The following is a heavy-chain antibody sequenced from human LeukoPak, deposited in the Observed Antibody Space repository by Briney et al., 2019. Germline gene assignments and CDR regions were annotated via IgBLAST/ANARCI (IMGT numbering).Heavy chain of an antibody. CDR2: IYYSGST. CDR3: ARGPRGSGGYSYGVDY. CDR1: GGSISSSSYY. J-gene: IGHJ4*02. V-gene: IGHV4-39*07. Sequence: SETLSLTCTVSGGSISSSSYYWGWIRQPPGKGLEWIGSIYYSGSTYYNPSLKSPVTISVDTSKNQFSLKLSSVTAADTAVYYCARGPRGSGGYSYGVDYWGQGTLVTVSS. D-gene: IGHD5-18*01.